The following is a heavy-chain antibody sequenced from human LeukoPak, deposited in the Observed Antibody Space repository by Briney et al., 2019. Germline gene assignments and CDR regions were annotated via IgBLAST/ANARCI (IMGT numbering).Heavy chain of an antibody. Sequence: GSLRLSCAASGFTFSSYAMSWIRQPPGKGLEWIGEINHSGSTNYNPSLKSRVTISVDTPKNQFSLKLSSVTAADAAVYYCARPVSGSSGWYYNYWGQGTLVTVSS. CDR2: INHSGST. CDR3: ARPVSGSSGWYYNY. D-gene: IGHD6-19*01. CDR1: GFTFSSYA. J-gene: IGHJ4*02. V-gene: IGHV4-34*01.